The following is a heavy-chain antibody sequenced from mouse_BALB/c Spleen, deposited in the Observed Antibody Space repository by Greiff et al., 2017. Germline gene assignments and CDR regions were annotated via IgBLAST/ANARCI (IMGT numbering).Heavy chain of an antibody. CDR2: INPDSSTI. CDR1: GFDFSRYW. D-gene: IGHD1-1*01. J-gene: IGHJ3*01. V-gene: IGHV4-1*02. CDR3: ARPITTVVDPFAY. Sequence: EVKLQESGGGLVQPGGSLKLSCAASGFDFSRYWMSWVRQAPGKGLEWIGEINPDSSTINYTPSLKDKFIISRDNAKNTLYLQMSKVRSEDTALYYCARPITTVVDPFAYWGQGTLVTVSA.